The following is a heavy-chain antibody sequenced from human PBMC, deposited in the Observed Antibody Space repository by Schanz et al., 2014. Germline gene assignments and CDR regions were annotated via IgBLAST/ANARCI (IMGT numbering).Heavy chain of an antibody. V-gene: IGHV3-23*01. Sequence: EVQLLESGGGLIQPGGSLRLSCAASGFTFSTYAMSWVRQAPGKGLEWVSAINGNGGITYYADPVKGRFTISRDNSKNTLYLQMKSLRVEDTAVYYCAKDQGSYGSGSYSYFDYWGQGTLATVSS. CDR1: GFTFSTYA. CDR2: INGNGGIT. J-gene: IGHJ4*02. CDR3: AKDQGSYGSGSYSYFDY. D-gene: IGHD3-10*01.